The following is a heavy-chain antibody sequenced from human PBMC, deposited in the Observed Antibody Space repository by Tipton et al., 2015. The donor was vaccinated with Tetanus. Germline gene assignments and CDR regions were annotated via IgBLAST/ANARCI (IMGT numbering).Heavy chain of an antibody. D-gene: IGHD5-24*01. V-gene: IGHV4-30-2*01. CDR2: VYHTGST. J-gene: IGHJ4*02. Sequence: TLSLTCTVSGDSITSSKYSWNWIRQPPGKGLEWIGYVYHTGSTYYKPSLKSRVTMSVDRSMNQFSLNLNSVTAADTAVYYCARGHLRGIEVAVFDYWGQGTLVSVSS. CDR3: ARGHLRGIEVAVFDY. CDR1: GDSITSSKYS.